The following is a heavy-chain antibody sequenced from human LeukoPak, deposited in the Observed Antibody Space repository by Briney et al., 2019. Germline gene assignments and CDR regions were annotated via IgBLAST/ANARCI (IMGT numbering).Heavy chain of an antibody. CDR2: ISAYNGNT. Sequence: ASVKVSCKASGYTFTSYGISWVRQAPGQGLEWMGWISAYNGNTNYAQKLQGRVTMTTDTSTSTAYMELRSLRSDDTAVYYCARDREVLRYFDWLSITDDYWGQGTLVTVSS. V-gene: IGHV1-18*01. CDR1: GYTFTSYG. J-gene: IGHJ4*02. D-gene: IGHD3-9*01. CDR3: ARDREVLRYFDWLSITDDY.